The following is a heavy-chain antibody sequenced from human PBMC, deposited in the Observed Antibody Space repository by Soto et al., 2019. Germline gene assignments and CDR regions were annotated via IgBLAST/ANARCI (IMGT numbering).Heavy chain of an antibody. D-gene: IGHD4-4*01. V-gene: IGHV3-30-3*01. J-gene: IGHJ4*02. CDR3: ARDLAPFRLQAQGF. CDR2: ISYDGSNK. Sequence: GGSLRLSCAASGFTFSSYAMHWVRQAPGKGLEWVAVISYDGSNKYYADSVKGRFTISRDNSKNTLYLQMNSLRAEDTAVYYCARDLAPFRLQAQGFWGQGTLVTVSS. CDR1: GFTFSSYA.